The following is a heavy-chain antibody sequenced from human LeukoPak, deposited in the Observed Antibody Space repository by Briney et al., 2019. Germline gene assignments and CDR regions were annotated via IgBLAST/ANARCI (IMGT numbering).Heavy chain of an antibody. CDR3: AKNGDYGYVMDV. Sequence: ASVKVSCKASGYTFTGYYMHWVRQAPGQGLEWVGSFNPYSGASKYAQKLQGRVTMTGDTSISTAYLQLGRVIGDDTAVYYCAKNGDYGYVMDVWGQGTTVTVSS. CDR1: GYTFTGYY. V-gene: IGHV1-2*02. J-gene: IGHJ6*02. D-gene: IGHD4-17*01. CDR2: FNPYSGAS.